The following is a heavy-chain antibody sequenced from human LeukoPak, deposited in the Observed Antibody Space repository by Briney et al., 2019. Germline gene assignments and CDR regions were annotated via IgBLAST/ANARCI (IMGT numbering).Heavy chain of an antibody. J-gene: IGHJ4*02. D-gene: IGHD3-22*01. CDR2: IYYSGST. Sequence: SETLSLTCTVSGGSISPYYWSWIRQPPGKGLEWIGYIYYSGSTNYNPSLKSRVTISLDTSKNQFSLKLSSVTAADTAVYYCASWYYDSSGYYYPEFDYWGQGTLVTVSS. CDR1: GGSISPYY. CDR3: ASWYYDSSGYYYPEFDY. V-gene: IGHV4-59*01.